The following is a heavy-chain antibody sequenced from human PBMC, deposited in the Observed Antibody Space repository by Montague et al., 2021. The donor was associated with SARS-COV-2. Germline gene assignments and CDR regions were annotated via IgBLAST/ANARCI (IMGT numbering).Heavy chain of an antibody. Sequence: SETLSLTCAVYGGSFSGYYWTWIRRSPGKGLEWIAEINHSGTTNYNFNPSLRSRVTISVDTSKSQFSPKLSSVTAADTGVYYCARWDPQTLTLIGLRGKSASDYWGQGTLVTVSS. CDR1: GGSFSGYY. J-gene: IGHJ4*02. CDR2: INHSGTT. D-gene: IGHD4-23*01. V-gene: IGHV4-34*01. CDR3: ARWDPQTLTLIGLRGKSASDY.